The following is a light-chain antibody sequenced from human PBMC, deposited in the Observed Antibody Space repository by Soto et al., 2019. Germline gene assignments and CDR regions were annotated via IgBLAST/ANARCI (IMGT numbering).Light chain of an antibody. J-gene: IGLJ1*01. CDR1: NSDVGSYNY. CDR3: ISYTSGSTLYV. Sequence: QSALTQPASVSGSPGQSITISCTGTNSDVGSYNYVSWYQHHPGKAPRLIIYASSNRPSGVPHRFSGSRSGNTASLTISGLQAEDEADYYCISYTSGSTLYVFGTGTKLTVL. V-gene: IGLV2-14*01. CDR2: ASS.